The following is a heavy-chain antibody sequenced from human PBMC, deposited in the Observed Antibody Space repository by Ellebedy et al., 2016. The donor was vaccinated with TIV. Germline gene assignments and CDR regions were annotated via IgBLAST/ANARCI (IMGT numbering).Heavy chain of an antibody. Sequence: AASVKVSCKASGYTFTSYGISWVRQAPGQGLEWMGIINPSGGSTSYAQKLQGRVTMTRDTSTSTVYMELSSLRSEDTAVYYCARLGVIAAAGASDYWGQGTLVIVSS. CDR1: GYTFTSYG. CDR2: INPSGGST. D-gene: IGHD6-13*01. CDR3: ARLGVIAAAGASDY. V-gene: IGHV1-46*04. J-gene: IGHJ4*02.